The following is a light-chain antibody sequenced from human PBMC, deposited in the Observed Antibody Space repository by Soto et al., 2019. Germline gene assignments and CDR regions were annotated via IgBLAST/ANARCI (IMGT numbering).Light chain of an antibody. V-gene: IGLV2-8*01. J-gene: IGLJ1*01. CDR2: EVS. CDR3: SSYAGSNNYV. CDR1: SSDVGGYNY. Sequence: QSALTQPPSASGSPGQSVTTSCTGNSSDVGGYNYVSWYQQHPGKAPKLMIYEVSKRPSGVPDRFSGSKSGNTASLTVSGLQAEDEADYYCSSYAGSNNYVFGTGTKVTVL.